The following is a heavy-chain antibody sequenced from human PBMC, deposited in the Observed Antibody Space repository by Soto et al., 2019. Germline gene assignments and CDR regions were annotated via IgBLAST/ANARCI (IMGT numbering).Heavy chain of an antibody. CDR1: GFTFSSYG. CDR3: AKYGLGNIRASVPFYF. J-gene: IGHJ3*01. D-gene: IGHD3-9*01. Sequence: PGGSLRLSCAASGFTFSSYGMHWVRQAPGKGLEWLAGISGDGSVKFYAGSVKGRFTVSRDNSRNSVSLQMNSLRAEDTAIYYCAKYGLGNIRASVPFYFWAQGTMVTVSS. V-gene: IGHV3-30*18. CDR2: ISGDGSVK.